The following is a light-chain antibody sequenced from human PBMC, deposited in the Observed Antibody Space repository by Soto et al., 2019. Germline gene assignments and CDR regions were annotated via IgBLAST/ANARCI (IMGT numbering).Light chain of an antibody. Sequence: QSVLAQPPSASGSPGQSVTISCTGTSSDVGGYNYVSWYQQHPGKAPKLMIYEVSERPSGVPDRFSGSKSSNTASLTVSGLQAEDEADYYCRSYAGSNNVVFGTGTKVTVL. J-gene: IGLJ1*01. CDR3: RSYAGSNNVV. CDR1: SSDVGGYNY. CDR2: EVS. V-gene: IGLV2-8*01.